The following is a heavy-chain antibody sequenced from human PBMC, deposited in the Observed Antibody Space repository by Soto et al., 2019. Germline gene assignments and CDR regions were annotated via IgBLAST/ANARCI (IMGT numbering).Heavy chain of an antibody. CDR2: INDRGSI. V-gene: IGHV4-34*01. J-gene: IGHJ2*01. D-gene: IGHD3-9*01. CDR1: GGSFSGYY. Sequence: QVQLQQWGAGPLRPLETLSLTCGVSGGSFSGYYWAWIRQSPGKGLEWIGEINDRGSINYNPSLKSRVSISVDTAKNHYSLNRRSVTAADTAVYYCARGSHDIWPVPPWAWYFDLWGRGTLVTVSS. CDR3: ARGSHDIWPVPPWAWYFDL.